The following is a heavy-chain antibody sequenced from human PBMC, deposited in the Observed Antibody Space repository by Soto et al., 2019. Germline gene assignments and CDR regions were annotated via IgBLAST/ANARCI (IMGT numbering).Heavy chain of an antibody. CDR1: GYPFNYFG. Sequence: ASLKLSCKTAGYPFNYFGILWVLHAPGQGLEWVGWVSGSNGKTNYAQKLQDRVTLTIDKSTSTAYMELRTLRSDDTAIYYCAGDRSGIVNPRYFDYNGQGTLVTVSS. CDR3: AGDRSGIVNPRYFDY. CDR2: VSGSNGKT. V-gene: IGHV1-18*01. J-gene: IGHJ4*02. D-gene: IGHD1-26*01.